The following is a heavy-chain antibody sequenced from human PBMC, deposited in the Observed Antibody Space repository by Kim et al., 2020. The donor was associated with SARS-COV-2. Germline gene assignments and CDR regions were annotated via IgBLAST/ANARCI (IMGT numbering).Heavy chain of an antibody. V-gene: IGHV1-69*13. CDR3: AARGYSYGSGNYYGMDV. CDR1: GGTFSSYA. CDR2: IIPISGTA. J-gene: IGHJ6*02. Sequence: SVKVSCKASGGTFSSYAISWVRQAPGQGLEWMGGIIPISGTANYAQKFQGRVTITADESTSTAYMELSSLRSEDTAVYYCAARGYSYGSGNYYGMDVWGQAPSVSVSS. D-gene: IGHD5-18*01.